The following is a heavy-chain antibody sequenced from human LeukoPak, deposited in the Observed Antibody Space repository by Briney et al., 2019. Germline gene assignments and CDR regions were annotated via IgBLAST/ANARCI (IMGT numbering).Heavy chain of an antibody. CDR2: INHSGST. CDR1: GGSFSGYY. J-gene: IGHJ4*02. Sequence: SETLSLTCAVYGGSFSGYYWSWIRQPPGKGLEWIGEINHSGSTNYNPSLKSRVTISVDTSKNHFSLKLSSVTAADTAVYYCARERREQLLPPYTRSVTYFDYWGQGTLVTVSP. V-gene: IGHV4-34*01. CDR3: ARERREQLLPPYTRSVTYFDY. D-gene: IGHD2-2*01.